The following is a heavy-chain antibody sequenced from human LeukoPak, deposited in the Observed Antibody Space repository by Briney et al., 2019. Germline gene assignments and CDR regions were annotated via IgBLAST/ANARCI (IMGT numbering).Heavy chain of an antibody. CDR3: ARDDHGDYALDY. CDR2: IYYSGST. CDR1: GGSISSYY. D-gene: IGHD4-17*01. J-gene: IGHJ4*02. Sequence: SETLSLTCTVSGGSISSYYWSWIRQPPGKGLEWIGYIYYSGSTNYNPSLKSRVTISVDTSKNQFSLKLSSVTAADTAVYYCARDDHGDYALDYWGQGTLVTVSS. V-gene: IGHV4-59*12.